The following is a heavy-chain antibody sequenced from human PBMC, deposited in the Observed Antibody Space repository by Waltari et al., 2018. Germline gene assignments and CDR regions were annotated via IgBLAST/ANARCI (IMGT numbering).Heavy chain of an antibody. CDR2: TNPTCGST. V-gene: IGHV1-8*03. Sequence: VQLVQSGAEVKKPGASVKVSCKASGYTFTSYDINWVRKATGHGLEWMGWTNPTCGSTVYAQKCQGRVTITRNPSISTAEMERSSLRSEVTAVYYWARGFGSAIPSYWYFDLWGRGTLVTVSS. J-gene: IGHJ2*01. CDR1: GYTFTSYD. D-gene: IGHD2-15*01. CDR3: ARGFGSAIPSYWYFDL.